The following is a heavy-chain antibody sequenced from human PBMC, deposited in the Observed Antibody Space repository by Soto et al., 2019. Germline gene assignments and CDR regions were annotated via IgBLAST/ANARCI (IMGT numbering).Heavy chain of an antibody. J-gene: IGHJ4*02. CDR3: ARDRDDYGSGNYYNRIDF. CDR1: GGIFSTYA. Sequence: QVQLVQSGAEVKKPGSSVKVSCKASGGIFSTYAISWLRQAPGQGLEWMGGIIPLFGTPNYAQRFQGRVTITADESTRTAYMELSRLRTAYTAVYYCARDRDDYGSGNYYNRIDFWGQGTLVTVSS. D-gene: IGHD3-10*01. CDR2: IIPLFGTP. V-gene: IGHV1-69*01.